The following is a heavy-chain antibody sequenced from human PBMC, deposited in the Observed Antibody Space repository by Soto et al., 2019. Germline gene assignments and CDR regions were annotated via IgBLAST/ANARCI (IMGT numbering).Heavy chain of an antibody. CDR2: ISAYNGNT. Sequence: ASVKVSCKASGYTFTSYGISWVRQAPGQGLEWMGWISAYNGNTNYAQKLQGRVTMTTDTSTSTAYMELRSLRSDDTAVYYCARVNYYDSSGYYQSYYYYYGMDVWGQGTTVTVSS. J-gene: IGHJ6*02. CDR3: ARVNYYDSSGYYQSYYYYYGMDV. V-gene: IGHV1-18*01. CDR1: GYTFTSYG. D-gene: IGHD3-22*01.